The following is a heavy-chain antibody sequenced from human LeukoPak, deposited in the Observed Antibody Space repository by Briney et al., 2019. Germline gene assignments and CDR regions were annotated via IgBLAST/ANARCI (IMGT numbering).Heavy chain of an antibody. Sequence: SETLSLTCTVSGGSISTGFHSWSWVRQPAGKRLEWVGHIPTSGSPTYSHSLQSRVLISVDTSKNQFSLKLSSVTAADTGIYYCATMRGGGTFDIWGHGTMVTVSS. D-gene: IGHD3-16*01. CDR1: GGSISTGFHS. CDR2: IPTSGSP. CDR3: ATMRGGGTFDI. V-gene: IGHV4-61*09. J-gene: IGHJ3*02.